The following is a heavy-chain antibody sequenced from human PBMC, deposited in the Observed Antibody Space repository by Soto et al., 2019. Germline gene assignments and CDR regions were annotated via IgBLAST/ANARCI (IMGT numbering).Heavy chain of an antibody. CDR3: AKKGLTEYFQH. CDR1: GFTFRSYA. CDR2: ISGSGGST. J-gene: IGHJ1*01. V-gene: IGHV3-23*01. Sequence: EVQLLESGGGLVQPGGSLRLSCAASGFTFRSYAMSCVRQAPGKGLEWVSAISGSGGSTYYADSVKGRFTISRDNSKNTLYLQMTSLRAEDTAVYYCAKKGLTEYFQHWGQGTLVTVSS.